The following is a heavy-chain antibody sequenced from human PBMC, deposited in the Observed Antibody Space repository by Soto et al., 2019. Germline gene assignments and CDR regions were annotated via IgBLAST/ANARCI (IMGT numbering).Heavy chain of an antibody. CDR3: AKDSVRVGELSFVPDY. Sequence: QVQLVESGGGVVQPGRSLRLSCAASGFTFTTYAMHWVRQAPGKGLEWVAVISYHGSNTYYADSVKGRFTISRDNSKDTLYLQMNSLRAEDTAVYYCAKDSVRVGELSFVPDYWGQGTLLSVSS. V-gene: IGHV3-30*18. CDR2: ISYHGSNT. J-gene: IGHJ4*02. CDR1: GFTFTTYA. D-gene: IGHD3-16*02.